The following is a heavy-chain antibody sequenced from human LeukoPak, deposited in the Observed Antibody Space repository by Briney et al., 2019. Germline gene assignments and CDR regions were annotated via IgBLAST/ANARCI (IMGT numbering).Heavy chain of an antibody. CDR1: GFTLSDHY. D-gene: IGHD3-22*01. Sequence: GGSLRLSCAASGFTLSDHYMDWVRQAPGKGLEWVGRTRNKTKSYTTEYAASVKGRFTISRDDSKNSVYLQMNSLRTEDTAVYYCVRAILVAGRNYFGYWGQGTLVTVSS. CDR2: TRNKTKSYTT. CDR3: VRAILVAGRNYFGY. V-gene: IGHV3-72*01. J-gene: IGHJ4*02.